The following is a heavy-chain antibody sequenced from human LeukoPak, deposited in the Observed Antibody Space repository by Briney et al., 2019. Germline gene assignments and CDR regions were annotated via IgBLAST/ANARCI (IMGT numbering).Heavy chain of an antibody. D-gene: IGHD3-10*01. V-gene: IGHV3-74*01. CDR2: INSDGSST. CDR3: AWGSGSYSGQGTFDY. Sequence: GGSLRLSCAASGFTFSSYWTHWVRQAPGKGLVWVSRINSDGSSTSYADSVKGRFTISRDNAKNTLYLQMNSLRAEDTAVYYCAWGSGSYSGQGTFDYWGQGTLVTVSS. J-gene: IGHJ4*02. CDR1: GFTFSSYW.